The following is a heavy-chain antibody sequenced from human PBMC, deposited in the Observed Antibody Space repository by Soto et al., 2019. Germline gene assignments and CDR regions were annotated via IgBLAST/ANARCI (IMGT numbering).Heavy chain of an antibody. CDR3: ANALGLYYFDY. CDR2: INAGNGNT. V-gene: IGHV1-3*01. J-gene: IGHJ4*02. D-gene: IGHD3-16*01. CDR1: GYTFTSYA. Sequence: ASVKVSCKASGYTFTSYAMHWVPQAPGQRLEWMGWINAGNGNTKYSQKFQGRVTITRDTSARTAYMELSSLRSEDTAVYYCANALGLYYFDYWGQGTLVTVSS.